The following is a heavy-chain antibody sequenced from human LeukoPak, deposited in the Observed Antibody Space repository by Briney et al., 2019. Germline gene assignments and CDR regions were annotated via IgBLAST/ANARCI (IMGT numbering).Heavy chain of an antibody. CDR1: GFIFTSYS. D-gene: IGHD5-18*01. V-gene: IGHV3-21*01. J-gene: IGHJ4*02. CDR2: IISSTGTYI. CDR3: ARRAMTERGHSYGLDY. Sequence: PGGSLRLSCAASGFIFTSYSMNGVGRAPGKGLDGFSSIISSTGTYIYYADSVNGQFTISRDNAKTSLYLKMDSLRAEDTAVYYCARRAMTERGHSYGLDYWGQGNLVTVSS.